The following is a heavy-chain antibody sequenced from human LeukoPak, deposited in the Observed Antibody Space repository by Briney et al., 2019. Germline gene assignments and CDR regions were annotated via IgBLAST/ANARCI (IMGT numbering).Heavy chain of an antibody. Sequence: NPSETLSLTCTVSGVSISSSNSYWGWIRQPPGKGLEWIGSIYYSGNTYYNASLKSQVSISIDTSKNQFSLRLSSVTAADTAVYYCARLIAAAGTGWFDPWGQGTLVTVSS. CDR2: IYYSGNT. J-gene: IGHJ5*02. CDR3: ARLIAAAGTGWFDP. CDR1: GVSISSSNSY. V-gene: IGHV4-39*01. D-gene: IGHD6-13*01.